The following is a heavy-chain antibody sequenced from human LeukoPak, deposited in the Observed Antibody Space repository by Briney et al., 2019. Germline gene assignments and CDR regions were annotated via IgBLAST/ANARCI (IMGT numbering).Heavy chain of an antibody. V-gene: IGHV3-20*04. CDR3: ARVQRGIAVALDY. D-gene: IGHD6-19*01. Sequence: GGSLRLSCAASGFTFDDYGMSWVRQVPGKGLEWVSGINWNGGSTGNADSVKGRFTISRDNVKNLLYLQMNSLRAEDTAVYYCARVQRGIAVALDYWGQGTLATVSS. CDR2: INWNGGST. CDR1: GFTFDDYG. J-gene: IGHJ4*02.